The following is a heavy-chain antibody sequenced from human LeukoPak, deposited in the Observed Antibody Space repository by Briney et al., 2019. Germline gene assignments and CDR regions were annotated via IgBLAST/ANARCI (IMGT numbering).Heavy chain of an antibody. Sequence: GGSLRLSCAASGFTFSNAWMSWVRQAPGKGLEWVGRIKSKTDGGTTDYAAPVKGRFTISRDDSKNTLYLQMNSLKTEDTAVYYCTTGASGDYGEYFPHWGQGTLVTVPS. V-gene: IGHV3-15*01. CDR3: TTGASGDYGEYFPH. CDR2: IKSKTDGGTT. CDR1: GFTFSNAW. J-gene: IGHJ1*01. D-gene: IGHD4-17*01.